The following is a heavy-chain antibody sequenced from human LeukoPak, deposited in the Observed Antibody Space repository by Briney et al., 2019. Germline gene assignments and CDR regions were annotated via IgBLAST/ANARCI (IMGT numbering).Heavy chain of an antibody. J-gene: IGHJ4*02. D-gene: IGHD1-26*01. Sequence: TGGSLRLSCAASGFTFDDYAMHWVRQAPGKGLEWVSGISWNSGSIGYADSVKGRFTISRDNAKNSLYLQMNSLRVEDMALYYCAKDADPYGSGSYDYWGQGTLVTVSS. CDR2: ISWNSGSI. CDR1: GFTFDDYA. V-gene: IGHV3-9*03. CDR3: AKDADPYGSGSYDY.